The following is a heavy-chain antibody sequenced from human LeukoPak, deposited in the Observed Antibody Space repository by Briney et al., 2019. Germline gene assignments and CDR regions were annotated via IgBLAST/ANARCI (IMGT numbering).Heavy chain of an antibody. CDR3: AREVEDSYGAFDI. V-gene: IGHV1-2*06. Sequence: ASVKVSCKASGYTFTGYYMHWVRQAPGQGLEWMGRINPNSGGTNYAQKFQGRVTMTRDTSISTAYMELSRLRSDDTAVYYCAREVEDSYGAFDIWGQGTMVTVSS. CDR1: GYTFTGYY. D-gene: IGHD3-16*01. CDR2: INPNSGGT. J-gene: IGHJ3*02.